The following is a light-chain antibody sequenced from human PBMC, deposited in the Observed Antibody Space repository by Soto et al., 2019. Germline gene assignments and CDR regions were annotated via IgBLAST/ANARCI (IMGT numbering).Light chain of an antibody. V-gene: IGKV3-11*01. Sequence: EIVLTQSPATLSLSPGERATLSCRASQSVSSYLAWYQQKPGQAPRLLIYDASNRATGIPARFSGSGSGTDFTLTISSLEPEDFAVYYCQQRSNWPPDTFGQGTKRESK. CDR2: DAS. J-gene: IGKJ2*01. CDR1: QSVSSY. CDR3: QQRSNWPPDT.